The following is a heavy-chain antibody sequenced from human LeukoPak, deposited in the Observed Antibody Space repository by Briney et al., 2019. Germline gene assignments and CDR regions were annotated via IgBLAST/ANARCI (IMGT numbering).Heavy chain of an antibody. J-gene: IGHJ6*03. CDR2: IYTSGST. CDR3: ARGKYGDYTFYYYYMDV. Sequence: SETLSLTCTVSGGSISSGSYYWSWIRQPAGKGLEWIGRIYTSGSTNYNPSLKSRVTISVDTSKNQFSLKLSSVTAADTAVYYCARGKYGDYTFYYYYMDVWGKGTTVTISS. D-gene: IGHD4-17*01. V-gene: IGHV4-61*02. CDR1: GGSISSGSYY.